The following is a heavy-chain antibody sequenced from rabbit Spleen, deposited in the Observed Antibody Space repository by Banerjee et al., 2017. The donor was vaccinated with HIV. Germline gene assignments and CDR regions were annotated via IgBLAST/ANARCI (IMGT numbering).Heavy chain of an antibody. CDR3: ARFYAGYGDFGYAAM. CDR2: IEAGSSDFS. D-gene: IGHD7-1*01. CDR1: GVSFSGSSY. J-gene: IGHJ6*01. Sequence: ESGGDLVKPGASLTLTCKASGVSFSGSSYMCWVRQAPGKGLEWIACIEAGSSDFSYYASWAKGRFTISKTSSTTVTLQMTSLTAADTATYFCARFYAGYGDFGYAAMWGPGTLVTVS. V-gene: IGHV1S40*01.